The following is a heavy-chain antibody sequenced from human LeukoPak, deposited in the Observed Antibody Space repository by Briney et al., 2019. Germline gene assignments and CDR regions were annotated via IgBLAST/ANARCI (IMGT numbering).Heavy chain of an antibody. Sequence: PGGSLRLSCAASGFTFSSYSLNWVRQAPGKGLEWVSPISSSSSYIYYADSVKGRFTISRDNAKNSLYLQMNSLRAEDTAVYYCARVRDVFDSSGAPDYWGQGTLVTVSS. V-gene: IGHV3-21*01. D-gene: IGHD3-22*01. CDR1: GFTFSSYS. CDR3: ARVRDVFDSSGAPDY. J-gene: IGHJ4*02. CDR2: ISSSSSYI.